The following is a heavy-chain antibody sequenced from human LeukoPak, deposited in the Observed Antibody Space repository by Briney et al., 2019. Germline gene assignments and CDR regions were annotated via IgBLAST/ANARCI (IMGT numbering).Heavy chain of an antibody. D-gene: IGHD3-3*01. Sequence: ASVNVSCKASGYTFTSYDINWVRQATGQGLEWMGWMNPNSGNTGYAQKFQGRVTITADESTSTAYMELSSLRSEDTAVYYCARAPYYDFWSGYYYYYGMDVWGQGTTVTVSS. CDR3: ARAPYYDFWSGYYYYYGMDV. J-gene: IGHJ6*02. V-gene: IGHV1-8*01. CDR2: MNPNSGNT. CDR1: GYTFTSYD.